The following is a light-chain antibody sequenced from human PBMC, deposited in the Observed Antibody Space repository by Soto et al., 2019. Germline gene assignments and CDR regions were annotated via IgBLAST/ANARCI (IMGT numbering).Light chain of an antibody. CDR1: SSNIGSHT. J-gene: IGLJ2*01. V-gene: IGLV1-44*01. CDR2: SNN. Sequence: QSVLTQPPSASGTPGQRVTISCSGGSSNIGSHTVNWYQHLPGTAPKLLIYSNNQRPSGVPDRFSGSMSGTSASLAISGLQSEDEADYYWAAWDASLYGPVFGGGTKLTVL. CDR3: AAWDASLYGPV.